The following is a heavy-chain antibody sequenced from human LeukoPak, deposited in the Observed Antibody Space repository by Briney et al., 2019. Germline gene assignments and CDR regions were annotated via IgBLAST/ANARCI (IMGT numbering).Heavy chain of an antibody. CDR3: ARDALVYSSGWYGYFDY. D-gene: IGHD6-19*01. CDR1: GFTVSSNY. CDR2: IYSGGST. V-gene: IGHV3-66*01. J-gene: IGHJ4*02. Sequence: GGCLRLSCAASGFTVSSNYTSWVRQAPGKGLEWVSVIYSGGSTYYADSVKGRFTMSRDNSKNTLYLQMNSLRAEDTAVYYCARDALVYSSGWYGYFDYWGQGTLVTVSS.